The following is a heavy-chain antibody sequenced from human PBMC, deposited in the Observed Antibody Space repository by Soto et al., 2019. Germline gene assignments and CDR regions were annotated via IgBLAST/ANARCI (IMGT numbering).Heavy chain of an antibody. CDR1: GGSISSGGYY. CDR2: IYYSGST. D-gene: IGHD4-17*01. CDR3: ARDRGENDYFKLSV. Sequence: QVQLQESGPGLVKPSQTLSLTCTVSGGSISSGGYYWSWIRQHPGKGLEWIGYIYYSGSTYYNPSLQSRVTISVDSSKIQFALKLSSVTAADTAVYYCARDRGENDYFKLSVWGQGTTVTVSS. J-gene: IGHJ6*02. V-gene: IGHV4-31*03.